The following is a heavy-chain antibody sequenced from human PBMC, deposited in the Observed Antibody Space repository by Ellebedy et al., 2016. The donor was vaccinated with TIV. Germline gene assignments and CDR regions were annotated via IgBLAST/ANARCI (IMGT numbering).Heavy chain of an antibody. D-gene: IGHD2-2*01. J-gene: IGHJ4*02. V-gene: IGHV1-3*01. CDR3: ANQMEGTKAFDY. CDR1: GYRFIISA. CDR2: INAGNGYT. Sequence: ASVKVSCXASGYRFIISAMHWVRQAPGQRLEWMAWINAGNGYTKYSQKFQGRVTVSRDTSASTAYMDLSSLGFEDTAVYYCANQMEGTKAFDYWGQGSLITVAS.